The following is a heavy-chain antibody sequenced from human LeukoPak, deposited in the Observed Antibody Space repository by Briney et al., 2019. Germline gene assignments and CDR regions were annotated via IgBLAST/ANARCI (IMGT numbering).Heavy chain of an antibody. CDR2: IYYSGST. Sequence: SETQSLTCTVSGGSISSYYWSWIRQPPGKGLEWIGYIYYSGSTNYNPSLKSRVTISVDTSKNQFSLKLSSVTAADTAVYYCARVDPKCGGDCLAWFDPWGQGTRVTVSS. CDR1: GGSISSYY. D-gene: IGHD2-21*02. J-gene: IGHJ5*02. V-gene: IGHV4-59*01. CDR3: ARVDPKCGGDCLAWFDP.